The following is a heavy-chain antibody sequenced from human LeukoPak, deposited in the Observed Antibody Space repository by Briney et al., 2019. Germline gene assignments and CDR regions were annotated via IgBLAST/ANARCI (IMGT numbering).Heavy chain of an antibody. J-gene: IGHJ4*01. CDR1: GFTFRSYE. CDR2: INSGGQTI. V-gene: IGHV3-48*03. CDR3: ARLIRGFSSAY. Sequence: PGGSLRLSCAASGFTFRSYEMNWVGQAQGKGLEWISHINSGGQTIHYADSVNGRFTISRDNAKNSLYLQMNSLRADDTAVYYCARLIRGFSSAYWGHGPLVTVSS. D-gene: IGHD5-18*01.